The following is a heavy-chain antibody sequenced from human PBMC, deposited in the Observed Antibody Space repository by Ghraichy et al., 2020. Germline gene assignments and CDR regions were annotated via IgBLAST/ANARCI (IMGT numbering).Heavy chain of an antibody. CDR2: IIPIFGTA. V-gene: IGHV1-69*13. D-gene: IGHD3-3*01. CDR1: GGTFSSFT. CDR3: ARREGLLDFWSGPILD. Sequence: SVKVSCKASGGTFSSFTFSWVRQAPGQGLEWMGGIIPIFGTANYAQKFQGRVTITADESTSTAYMELSSLRSEDTAVYYCARREGLLDFWSGPILDWGQGTLVTVSS. J-gene: IGHJ4*02.